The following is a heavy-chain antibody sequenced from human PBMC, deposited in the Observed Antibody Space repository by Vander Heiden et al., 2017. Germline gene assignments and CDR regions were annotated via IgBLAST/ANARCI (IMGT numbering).Heavy chain of an antibody. CDR1: GFTFSSYA. J-gene: IGHJ4*02. V-gene: IGHV3-33*01. CDR2: IWYDGSNK. Sequence: QVQLVESGGGAVQPGRSLRLSCAASGFTFSSYAMHWVRQAPGKGLEWVAVIWYDGSNKYYADSVKGRFTISRDNSKNTLYLQMNSLRAEDTAVYYCASAYYDSSGYYHYFDYWGQGTRVTVSS. D-gene: IGHD3-22*01. CDR3: ASAYYDSSGYYHYFDY.